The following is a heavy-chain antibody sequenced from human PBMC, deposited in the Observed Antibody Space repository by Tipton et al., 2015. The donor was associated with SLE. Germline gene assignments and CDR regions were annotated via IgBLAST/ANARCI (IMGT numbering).Heavy chain of an antibody. CDR1: GASISNGGYY. V-gene: IGHV4-31*03. CDR2: ISFRGST. CDR3: ARSFKGLQSPYYYYYYMDV. Sequence: TLSLTCSVSGASISNGGYYWSWIRQHPVKGLEWVGHISFRGSTSYNPSLKRRVTISVDTSKNQFSLKLSSVTAADTAVYYCARSFKGLQSPYYYYYYMDVWGKGTTVTVSS. D-gene: IGHD4-11*01. J-gene: IGHJ6*03.